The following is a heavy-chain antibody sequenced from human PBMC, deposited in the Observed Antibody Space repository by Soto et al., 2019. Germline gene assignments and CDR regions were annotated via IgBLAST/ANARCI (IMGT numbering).Heavy chain of an antibody. CDR3: ARGRDIVLVPAAFLVDV. V-gene: IGHV1-69*13. Sequence: SVKVSCKASGGTFSSYAITWVRQAPGQGLEWMGGIIPIFGTANYAQKFQGRVTITADESTSTAYMELSSLRSEDTAVYYCARGRDIVLVPAAFLVDVWGQGTTVTVSS. J-gene: IGHJ6*02. CDR2: IIPIFGTA. CDR1: GGTFSSYA. D-gene: IGHD2-2*01.